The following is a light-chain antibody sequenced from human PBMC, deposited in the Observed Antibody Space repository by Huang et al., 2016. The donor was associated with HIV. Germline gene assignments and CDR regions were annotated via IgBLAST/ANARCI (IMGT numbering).Light chain of an antibody. J-gene: IGKJ2*01. V-gene: IGKV1-39*01. CDR2: AAS. CDR3: QQTFITPYT. Sequence: DIQMTQSPFFLSASVGDRVTFPCRASQSISSYLNWYQQKPGKAPELLIYAASNLQSGAASRFSVSGSGTDFTLTIVSLQPTDFATYYCQQTFITPYTFGQGTKLEIK. CDR1: QSISSY.